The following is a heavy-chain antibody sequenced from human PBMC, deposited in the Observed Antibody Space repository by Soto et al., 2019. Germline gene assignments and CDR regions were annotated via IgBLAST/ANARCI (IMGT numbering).Heavy chain of an antibody. CDR1: GGTFSSYT. CDR3: APRIAAAGTFDY. V-gene: IGHV1-69*02. D-gene: IGHD6-13*01. Sequence: QVQLVQSGAEVKKPGSSVKVSCKASGGTFSSYTISWVRQAPGQGLEWMGRIIPILGIANYAQKFQGRVTIPADKSTSTAYMELSSLRSEDTAVYYCAPRIAAAGTFDYWGQGTLVTVSS. CDR2: IIPILGIA. J-gene: IGHJ4*02.